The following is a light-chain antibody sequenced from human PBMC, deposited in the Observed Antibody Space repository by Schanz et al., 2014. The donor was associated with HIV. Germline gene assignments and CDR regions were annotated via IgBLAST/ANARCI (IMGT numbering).Light chain of an antibody. CDR3: QQYGSSPLT. CDR1: QTINRNY. Sequence: EIVLTQSPVTLSLSPGERATLSCRASQTINRNYLAWYQQKPGQAPRLLIYGSSIRATGIPDRFSGSGSGTDFTLTISRLEPEDFAVYYCQQYGSSPLTFGGGTKVEIK. V-gene: IGKV3-20*01. CDR2: GSS. J-gene: IGKJ4*01.